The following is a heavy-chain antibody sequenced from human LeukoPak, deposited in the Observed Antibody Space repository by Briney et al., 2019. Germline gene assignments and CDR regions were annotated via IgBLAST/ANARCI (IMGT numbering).Heavy chain of an antibody. V-gene: IGHV3-23*01. CDR2: ISGSGGST. CDR3: AKGQAKGRITMVRGVGGFDY. J-gene: IGHJ4*02. D-gene: IGHD3-10*01. Sequence: SGGSLRLSCAASGFTFSSYAMSWVRQAPGKGLEWVSAISGSGGSTYYADSVKGRFTISRDNSKNTLYLQMNSLRAEDTAVYYCAKGQAKGRITMVRGVGGFDYWGQGTLVTASS. CDR1: GFTFSSYA.